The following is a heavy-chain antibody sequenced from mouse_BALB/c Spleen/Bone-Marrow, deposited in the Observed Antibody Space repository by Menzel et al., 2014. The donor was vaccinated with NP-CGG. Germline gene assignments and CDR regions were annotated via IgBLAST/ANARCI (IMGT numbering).Heavy chain of an antibody. D-gene: IGHD2-2*01. V-gene: IGHV1-5*01. CDR1: GYTFTSYW. J-gene: IGHJ3*01. Sequence: VHVKQSGTVLARPGASVKMSCKASGYTFTSYWMHWVKQRPGQGLEWIGAIYPGNSDTSYNQKFKGKAKLTAVTSTSTAYMELSSLTNEDSAVYYCTRVIYYGYAWFAYWGQGILVTVSA. CDR2: IYPGNSDT. CDR3: TRVIYYGYAWFAY.